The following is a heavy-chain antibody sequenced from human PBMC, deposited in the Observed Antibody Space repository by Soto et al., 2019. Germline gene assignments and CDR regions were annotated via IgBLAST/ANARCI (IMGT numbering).Heavy chain of an antibody. CDR3: ASRPKLYFSSPDAFHI. CDR1: GYTFTSYG. CDR2: ISAYNGNT. V-gene: IGHV1-18*01. Sequence: ASVKVSCKASGYTFTSYGISWVRQAPGQGLEWMGWISAYNGNTNYAQKLQGRVTMTTDTSTSTAYMELRSLRSDDTAGYYCASRPKLYFSSPDAFHIWGQGTMVTVSS. D-gene: IGHD6-13*01. J-gene: IGHJ3*02.